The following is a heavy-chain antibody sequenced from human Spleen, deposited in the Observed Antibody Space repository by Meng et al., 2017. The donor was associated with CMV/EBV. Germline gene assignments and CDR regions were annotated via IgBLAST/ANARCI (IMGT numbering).Heavy chain of an antibody. CDR2: IRHDGTKK. J-gene: IGHJ4*02. CDR1: GFTFSTYG. CDR3: ARGAGTVHY. Sequence: GESLKISCAAFGFTFSTYGMVWVRQAPGKGLEWVAFIRHDGTKKYFADSVKGRFTISRDNSKNTLYLQVNSLRAEDTAVYYCARGAGTVHYWGQGTLVTVSS. V-gene: IGHV3-30*02. D-gene: IGHD1-7*01.